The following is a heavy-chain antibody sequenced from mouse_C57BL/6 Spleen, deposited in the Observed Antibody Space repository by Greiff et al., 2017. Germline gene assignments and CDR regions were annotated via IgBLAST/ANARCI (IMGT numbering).Heavy chain of an antibody. CDR3: ARSYYSPTPFAY. Sequence: QVQLQQPGAELVRPGSSVKLSCKASGYTFTSYWMHWVKQRPIQGLEWIGNIDPSDSETHYNQKFKDKATLTVDKSSSTAYMQLSSLTSEDSAVYYCARSYYSPTPFAYWGQGTLSLSLQ. CDR1: GYTFTSYW. V-gene: IGHV1-52*01. CDR2: IDPSDSET. J-gene: IGHJ3*01. D-gene: IGHD2-12*01.